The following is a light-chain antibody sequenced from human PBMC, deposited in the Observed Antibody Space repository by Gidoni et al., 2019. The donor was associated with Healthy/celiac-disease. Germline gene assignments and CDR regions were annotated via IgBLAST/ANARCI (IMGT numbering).Light chain of an antibody. CDR1: QGISSY. V-gene: IGKV1-9*01. Sequence: QLTQSPSSLSASVGDRVTITCRASQGISSYLAWYQQKPVKAPKLLIYAASTLQSGVPSRFSGSGSGTDFTLTISSLQPEDFATYYCQQLNSYPAFGQGTKLEIK. J-gene: IGKJ2*01. CDR2: AAS. CDR3: QQLNSYPA.